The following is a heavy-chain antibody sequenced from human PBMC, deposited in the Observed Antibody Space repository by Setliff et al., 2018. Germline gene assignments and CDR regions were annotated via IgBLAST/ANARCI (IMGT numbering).Heavy chain of an antibody. CDR2: IYPGDSDT. CDR3: ARVGQQLVYYYYGMDV. J-gene: IGHJ6*02. Sequence: GESLKISCKGSGYRFTSNWIGWVRQMPGKGLEWVGVIYPGDSDTRYSPSFQGQVTISADKSISTAYLQWSSLKASDTAMYYCARVGQQLVYYYYGMDVWGQGTTVTVSS. CDR1: GYRFTSNW. D-gene: IGHD6-13*01. V-gene: IGHV5-51*01.